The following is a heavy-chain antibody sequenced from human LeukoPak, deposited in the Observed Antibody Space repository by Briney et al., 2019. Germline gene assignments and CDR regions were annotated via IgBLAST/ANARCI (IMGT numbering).Heavy chain of an antibody. CDR3: AKDITNGWGYSYGSNFDY. V-gene: IGHV3-43*02. CDR2: ISGDGGST. CDR1: GFTFDDYA. Sequence: GGSLRLSCAASGFTFDDYAMHWVRQAPGKGLEWVSLISGDGGSTYYADSVKGRFTISRDNSKNSLYPQMNSLRTEDTALYYCAKDITNGWGYSYGSNFDYWGQGTLVTVSS. D-gene: IGHD5-18*01. J-gene: IGHJ4*02.